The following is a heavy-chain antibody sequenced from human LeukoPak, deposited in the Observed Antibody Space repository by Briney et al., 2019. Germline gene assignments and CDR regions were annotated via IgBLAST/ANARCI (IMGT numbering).Heavy chain of an antibody. V-gene: IGHV1-18*04. CDR3: ARDRRGPMVRGVISGMDV. D-gene: IGHD3-10*01. J-gene: IGHJ6*04. CDR1: GYTFTSYG. CDR2: ISAYNGNT. Sequence: ASVKVSCKASGYTFTSYGISWVRQAPGQGLEWMGWISAYNGNTNYAQKLQGRVTMTTDTSTSTAYMEQRSLRSDDTAVYYCARDRRGPMVRGVISGMDVWGKGTTVTVSS.